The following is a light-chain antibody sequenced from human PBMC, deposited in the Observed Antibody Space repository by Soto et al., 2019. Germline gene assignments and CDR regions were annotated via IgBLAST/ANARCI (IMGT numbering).Light chain of an antibody. Sequence: SYELTQPPSGSVAPGKTASVSCWGNNIGIKGVHWYQQKPGQAPVLVIYSDTDLPPVIPDRFSGSNSANLATLTISRVEAGDEGDYYCQVWDSGSAPVVFGGGTKITV. V-gene: IGLV3-21*04. CDR1: NIGIKG. CDR3: QVWDSGSAPVV. CDR2: SDT. J-gene: IGLJ2*01.